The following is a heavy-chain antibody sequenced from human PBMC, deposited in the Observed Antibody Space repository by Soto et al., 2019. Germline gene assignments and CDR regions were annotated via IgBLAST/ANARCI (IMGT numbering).Heavy chain of an antibody. J-gene: IGHJ4*02. CDR1: RFDFSSYD. D-gene: IGHD2-8*01. V-gene: IGHV3-23*01. CDR3: ARGGGYCTPTSCAVDS. Sequence: EVQLLESGGGLVQPGGSLRLSCVASRFDFSSYDMSWVRQAAGKGLEWVSRVSLTGDSTTYAGSVKGRFTVSRDNYKNALYLEMDSRRPDDTAIYYCARGGGYCTPTSCAVDSWGRGTPVTFSS. CDR2: VSLTGDST.